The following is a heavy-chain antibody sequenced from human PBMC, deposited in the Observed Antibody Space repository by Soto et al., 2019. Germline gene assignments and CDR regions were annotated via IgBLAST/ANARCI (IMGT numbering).Heavy chain of an antibody. Sequence: DVQLLESGGTLVQPGGSLRLSCAGPGFNISTYAMIWVRQAPGKGLEWVSGVSSGGDSTYYVDSVKGRFTISRDNSRNTLSLQMNSLRVEYTARYYCAQDNYRRWGQGTLVTVSS. CDR2: VSSGGDST. D-gene: IGHD4-4*01. CDR3: AQDNYRR. CDR1: GFNISTYA. V-gene: IGHV3-23*01. J-gene: IGHJ4*02.